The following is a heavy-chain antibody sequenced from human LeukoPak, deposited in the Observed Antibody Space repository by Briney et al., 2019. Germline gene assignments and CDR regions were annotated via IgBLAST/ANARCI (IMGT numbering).Heavy chain of an antibody. D-gene: IGHD3-10*01. CDR3: ARAKWRGSGSYSGDAFDI. CDR2: IWYDGSNK. J-gene: IGHJ3*02. CDR1: GFTFSSYG. V-gene: IGHV3-33*01. Sequence: GRSLRLSCAASGFTFSSYGMHWVRQAPGKGLEWVAVIWYDGSNKYYADSVKGRFTISRDNSKNTLYLQMNSQRAEDTAVYYCARAKWRGSGSYSGDAFDIWGQGTMVTVSS.